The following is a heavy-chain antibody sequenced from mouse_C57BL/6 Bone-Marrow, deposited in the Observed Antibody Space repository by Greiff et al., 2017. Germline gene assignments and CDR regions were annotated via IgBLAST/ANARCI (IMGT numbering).Heavy chain of an antibody. D-gene: IGHD1-1*01. Sequence: VQLQQSGPELVKPGASVKISCKASGYSFTGYYMHWVKQSHGNILDWIGYIYPYNGVSSYNQKFKGKATLTVDKSSSTAYKELRSQASEDSACYNRASRYNGSFDYWGQGTTRTVSS. CDR2: IYPYNGVS. CDR1: GYSFTGYY. V-gene: IGHV1-31*01. CDR3: ASRYNGSFDY. J-gene: IGHJ2*01.